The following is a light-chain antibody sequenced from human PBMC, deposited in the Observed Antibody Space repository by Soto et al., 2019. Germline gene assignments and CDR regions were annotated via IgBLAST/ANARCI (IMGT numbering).Light chain of an antibody. Sequence: QSALTQPASVSGSPGQSITISCTGTTSDVGGYNYVSWFQQYPGKAPKLKIYEVSNRPSGVSNRFSGSKSGNTASLTISGLQAEDEADYYCCSYTTTTAFYVFGTGTKVTVL. J-gene: IGLJ1*01. CDR1: TSDVGGYNY. V-gene: IGLV2-14*01. CDR3: CSYTTTTAFYV. CDR2: EVS.